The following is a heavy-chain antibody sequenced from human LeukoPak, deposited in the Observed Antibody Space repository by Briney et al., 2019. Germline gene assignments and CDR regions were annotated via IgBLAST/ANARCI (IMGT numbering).Heavy chain of an antibody. Sequence: SETLSLTCAVYGGSFSGYYWSWIRQPPGKGLEWIGEINHSGSTNYNPSLKSRVTTSVDTSKNQFSLKLSSVTAADTAVYYRARAPPDTAMVVDYWGQGTLVTVSS. CDR1: GGSFSGYY. D-gene: IGHD5-18*01. CDR2: INHSGST. V-gene: IGHV4-34*01. CDR3: ARAPPDTAMVVDY. J-gene: IGHJ4*02.